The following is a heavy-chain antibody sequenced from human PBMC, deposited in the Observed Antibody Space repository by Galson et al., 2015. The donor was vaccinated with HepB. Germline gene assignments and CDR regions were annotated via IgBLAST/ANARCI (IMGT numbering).Heavy chain of an antibody. CDR1: GFTFSTYS. CDR3: ARGPRYGIAVETFGY. J-gene: IGHJ4*02. V-gene: IGHV3-21*01. Sequence: SLRLSCAGSGFTFSTYSMSWVRQAPGKGLEWVSSISSSSSYIYYADSVEGRFTISRDDGESSVFLQMNSLRAEDTAVYYCARGPRYGIAVETFGYWGQGTLVTVSS. D-gene: IGHD6-19*01. CDR2: ISSSSSYI.